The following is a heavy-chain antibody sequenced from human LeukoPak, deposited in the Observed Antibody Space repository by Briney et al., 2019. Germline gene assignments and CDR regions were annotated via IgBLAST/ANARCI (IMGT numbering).Heavy chain of an antibody. J-gene: IGHJ6*03. V-gene: IGHV3-7*03. CDR2: IKQDGSEK. CDR1: GFTFSSYW. Sequence: GGSLRLSCAASGFTFSSYWMSWVRQAPGKGLEWVANIKQDGSEKYYVDSVKGRFTISRDNSKNTLYLQMNSLRAEDTAVYYCAKGRGGYYYYMDVWGKGTTVTVSS. CDR3: AKGRGGYYYYMDV. D-gene: IGHD3-16*01.